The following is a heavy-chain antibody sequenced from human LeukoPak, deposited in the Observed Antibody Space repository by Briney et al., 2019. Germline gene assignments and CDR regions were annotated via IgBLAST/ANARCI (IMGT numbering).Heavy chain of an antibody. CDR2: ISAYNGNT. CDR1: GYTFTSYG. V-gene: IGHV1-18*01. Sequence: ASVKVSCRASGYTFTSYGISWVRQAPGQGLEWMGWISAYNGNTNYAQKLQGRVTMTTDTSTSTAYMELRSLRSDDTAVYYCARAPQRSGSYMSIWFDPWGQGTLVTVSS. D-gene: IGHD1-26*01. J-gene: IGHJ5*02. CDR3: ARAPQRSGSYMSIWFDP.